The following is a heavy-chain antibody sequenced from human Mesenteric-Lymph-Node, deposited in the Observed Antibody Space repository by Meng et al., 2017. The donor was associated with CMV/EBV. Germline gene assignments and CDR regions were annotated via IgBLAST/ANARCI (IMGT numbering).Heavy chain of an antibody. J-gene: IGHJ4*02. V-gene: IGHV3-9*01. Sequence: GGSLRLSCTASGFTFDDYAMHWVRQAPGKGLEWVSGISWNRGTIDYADSVKGRFTISRDNAKNSLYLQMNSLRAEDTAVYYCARDLSVPGDYFDYWGQGTLVTVSS. CDR3: ARDLSVPGDYFDY. CDR2: ISWNRGTI. D-gene: IGHD2-2*01. CDR1: GFTFDDYA.